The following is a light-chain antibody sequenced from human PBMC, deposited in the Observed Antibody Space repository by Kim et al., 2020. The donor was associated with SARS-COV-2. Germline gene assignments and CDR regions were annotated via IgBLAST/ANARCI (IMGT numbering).Light chain of an antibody. J-gene: IGLJ2*01. CDR1: KLGGKF. V-gene: IGLV3-1*01. CDR2: RDD. CDR3: QTWASGTVV. Sequence: SYELTQPPSLSVSPGKTATITCVGDKLGGKFAYWYQQRPGQSPLLVIYRDDKRASNIPERFSGSNSGNTATLTISGIQARDEADYYCQTWASGTVVFGGG.